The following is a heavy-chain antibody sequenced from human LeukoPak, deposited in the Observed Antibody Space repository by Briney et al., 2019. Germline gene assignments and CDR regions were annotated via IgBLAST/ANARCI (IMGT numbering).Heavy chain of an antibody. V-gene: IGHV3-23*01. CDR3: ARDGSCSSTSCSYYYYYYYMDV. CDR2: ISDSVRST. D-gene: IGHD2-2*01. CDR1: GFTFSSYA. Sequence: PGGSLRLSCAASGFTFSSYAMSWVRQAPGTGLEWVSAISDSVRSTYYADSAKGRFTISRDNAKNSLYLQMNSLRAEDTAVYYCARDGSCSSTSCSYYYYYYYMDVWGKGTTVTVSS. J-gene: IGHJ6*03.